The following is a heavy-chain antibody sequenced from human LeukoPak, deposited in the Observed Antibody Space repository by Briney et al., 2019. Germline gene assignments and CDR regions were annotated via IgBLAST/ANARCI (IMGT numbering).Heavy chain of an antibody. D-gene: IGHD2-2*03. J-gene: IGHJ4*02. V-gene: IGHV3-30*03. Sequence: GGSLRLSCAASGFTFSTYGMHWVRQAPGKGLEWVAVISYDGSNKHYADPVKGRFTISRDNSKNTLYLQMNSLRGEDTAVYYCARDGGLDVALDYWGQGTLVTVSS. CDR1: GFTFSTYG. CDR3: ARDGGLDVALDY. CDR2: ISYDGSNK.